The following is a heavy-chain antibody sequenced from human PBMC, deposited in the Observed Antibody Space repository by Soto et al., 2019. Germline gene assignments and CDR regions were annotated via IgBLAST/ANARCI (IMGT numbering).Heavy chain of an antibody. CDR3: ARTRTDTSSSFDH. CDR1: RASISRGDYY. Sequence: QVQLQESGTGLVRPSQTLSLTCTVSRASISRGDYYWSWIRQHAGKGLEWIGYVTPSGSSFYNPSLQSRVIISVDTSKNQVALKFTPVTAADTAVYYCARTRTDTSSSFDHWGQGTLVTFSS. V-gene: IGHV4-31*03. J-gene: IGHJ4*02. CDR2: VTPSGSS. D-gene: IGHD6-6*01.